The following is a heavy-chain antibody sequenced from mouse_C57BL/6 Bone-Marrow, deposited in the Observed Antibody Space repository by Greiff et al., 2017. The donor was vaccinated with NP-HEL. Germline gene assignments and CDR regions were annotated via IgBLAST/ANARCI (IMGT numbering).Heavy chain of an antibody. J-gene: IGHJ2*01. CDR2: IYPGNSDT. D-gene: IGHD3-1*01. CDR1: GYTFTSYW. Sequence: VQLQQSGTVLARPGASVKMSCKTSGYTFTSYWMHWVKQRPGQGLEWIGAIYPGNSDTSYNQKFKGKATLTAVTSASTAYMELSSLTNEDSAVYYCTRGLTLYFDYWGQGTTLTVSS. V-gene: IGHV1-5*01. CDR3: TRGLTLYFDY.